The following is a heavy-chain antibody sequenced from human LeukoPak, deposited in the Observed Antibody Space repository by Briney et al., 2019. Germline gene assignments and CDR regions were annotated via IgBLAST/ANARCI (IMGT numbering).Heavy chain of an antibody. Sequence: SETLSLTCTVSGGSVSSGSYYWSWIRQPPGKGLEWIGYIYYSGSTNYNPSLKSRVTISVDTSKNQFSLKLSSVTAADTAVYYCARGALYPPDAFDIWGQGTMVTVSS. CDR2: IYYSGST. J-gene: IGHJ3*02. V-gene: IGHV4-61*01. CDR1: GGSVSSGSYY. CDR3: ARGALYPPDAFDI. D-gene: IGHD3-3*01.